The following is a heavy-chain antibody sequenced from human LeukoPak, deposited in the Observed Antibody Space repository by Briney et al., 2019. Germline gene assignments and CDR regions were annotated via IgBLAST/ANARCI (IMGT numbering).Heavy chain of an antibody. CDR2: IYPGGSDT. CDR3: ARHRGVQRKAPMDV. Sequence: GESLKISCKGSGYSFTSYWIGWVRQMPGKGVEWMGIIYPGGSDTRYGPSFRGHVTISADTTIITAYPQWSRMTASHTAMYYCARHRGVQRKAPMDVWGKGTTVTVSS. D-gene: IGHD5-12*01. V-gene: IGHV5-51*01. CDR1: GYSFTSYW. J-gene: IGHJ6*04.